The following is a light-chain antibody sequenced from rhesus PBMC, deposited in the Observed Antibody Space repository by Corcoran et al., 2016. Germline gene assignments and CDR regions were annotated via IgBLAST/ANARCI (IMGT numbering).Light chain of an antibody. CDR3: QQYSNWPRT. CDR2: GAS. CDR1: QSVSSS. Sequence: EIVLTQSPATLSLSPGERATLSCRASQSVSSSLAWYQQKPEQAPRLLLYGASSRATGIPDRFSGSGSGTYFTRTISSLGPEECAVYYCQQYSNWPRTFGQGTKVEIK. J-gene: IGKJ1*01. V-gene: IGKV3-42*03.